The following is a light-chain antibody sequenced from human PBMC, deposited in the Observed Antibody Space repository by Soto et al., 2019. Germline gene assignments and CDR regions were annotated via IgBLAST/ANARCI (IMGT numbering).Light chain of an antibody. Sequence: ETVMTQSPATLSVSPGERATLSCRASQNVSTRLAWYQQRPGQGPRLLVYGASTRATGIPPRFSGSGSGTEFTLTIISLQSEDFAVYYCQQYKDWPTITFGPGTRVDIK. J-gene: IGKJ3*01. CDR2: GAS. CDR3: QQYKDWPTIT. V-gene: IGKV3-15*01. CDR1: QNVSTR.